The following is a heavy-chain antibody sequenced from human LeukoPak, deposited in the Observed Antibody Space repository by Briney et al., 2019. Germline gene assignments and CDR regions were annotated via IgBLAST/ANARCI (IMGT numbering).Heavy chain of an antibody. D-gene: IGHD1-26*01. Sequence: GESLKISWKVSGYSFTSYCIGWVRQMPWKGLGWMGIIYPCDSCPTYSPAFQGQVTISVDKSINTAYLQWSSLKASDTAMYYCGMSGDRVPLKDDVFDVWGQGTMVTVST. CDR3: GMSGDRVPLKDDVFDV. J-gene: IGHJ3*01. CDR1: GYSFTSYC. V-gene: IGHV5-51*01. CDR2: IYPCDSCP.